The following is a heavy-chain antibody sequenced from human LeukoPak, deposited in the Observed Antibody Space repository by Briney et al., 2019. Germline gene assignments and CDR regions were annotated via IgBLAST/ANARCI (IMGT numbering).Heavy chain of an antibody. J-gene: IGHJ4*02. CDR2: IIPIFGTA. D-gene: IGHD1-26*01. CDR1: GGTFSSYA. CDR3: ARVRTGVGAAVWYYFDY. Sequence: SVKVSCKASGGTFSSYAISWVRQAPGQGLEWMGGIIPIFGTANYAQKFQGRVTITTDASTSTAYMELSSLRSEDTAVYYCARVRTGVGAAVWYYFDYWGQGTLVTVSS. V-gene: IGHV1-69*05.